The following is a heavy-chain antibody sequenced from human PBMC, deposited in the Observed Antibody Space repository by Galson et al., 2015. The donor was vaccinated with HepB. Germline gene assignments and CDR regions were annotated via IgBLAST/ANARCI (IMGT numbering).Heavy chain of an antibody. CDR1: GYTFTGYY. D-gene: IGHD3-10*01. Sequence: SVKVSCKASGYTFTGYYMHWVRQAPGQGLEWMGRINPNSGGTNYAQKFQGRVTMTRDTSISTAYMELSRLRSDDTVVYYCARGGGITMVRGDVCDYWGQGTLVTVSS. CDR2: INPNSGGT. V-gene: IGHV1-2*05. CDR3: ARGGGITMVRGDVCDY. J-gene: IGHJ4*02.